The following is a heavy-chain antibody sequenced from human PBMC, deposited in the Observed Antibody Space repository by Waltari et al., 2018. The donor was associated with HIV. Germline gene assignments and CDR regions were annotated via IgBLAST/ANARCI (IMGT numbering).Heavy chain of an antibody. Sequence: EVQLLESGGHLVQPGGSLRLSCAASGFTFSSYVMIWVRQAPGKGLEWVSAISASVGTTYYADSVKGRFTISRDNSKNTLYLQVNSLRAEDTAVYYCARDDRAYTVAPEFFDYWGQGTLDTVSS. CDR1: GFTFSSYV. V-gene: IGHV3-23*01. CDR3: ARDDRAYTVAPEFFDY. CDR2: ISASVGTT. D-gene: IGHD4-4*01. J-gene: IGHJ4*02.